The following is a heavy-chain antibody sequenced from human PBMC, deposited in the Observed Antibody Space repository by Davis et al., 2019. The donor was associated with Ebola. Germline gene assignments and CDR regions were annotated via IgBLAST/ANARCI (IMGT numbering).Heavy chain of an antibody. Sequence: PGGSLRLSCAASGFTFSSYYMNWVRQAPGKGLEWVSSISSSSNYIYYADSMKGRFTISRDNAKNSLFLQMNSLRAEDTAVYYCAVGSGPWYFDLWGRGTLVTVSS. V-gene: IGHV3-21*04. CDR3: AVGSGPWYFDL. CDR1: GFTFSSYY. CDR2: ISSSSNYI. J-gene: IGHJ2*01.